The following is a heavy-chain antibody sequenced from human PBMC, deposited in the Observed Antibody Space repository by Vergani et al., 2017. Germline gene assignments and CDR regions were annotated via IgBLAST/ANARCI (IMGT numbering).Heavy chain of an antibody. Sequence: EVQLVETGGGLIQPGGSLRLSCAASGFTVSSNYMSWVRQAPGKGLEWVSVIYSGGSTYYADSVKGRFTISRDNSKNTLYLQMNSLRAEDTAVYYWARVVGDELLCRNYYYYYYMDVWGKGTTVTVSS. CDR1: GFTVSSNY. J-gene: IGHJ6*03. CDR3: ARVVGDELLCRNYYYYYYMDV. D-gene: IGHD2-2*01. V-gene: IGHV3-53*02. CDR2: IYSGGST.